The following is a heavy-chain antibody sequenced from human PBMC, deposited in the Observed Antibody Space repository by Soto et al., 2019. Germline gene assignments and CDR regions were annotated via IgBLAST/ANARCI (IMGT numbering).Heavy chain of an antibody. V-gene: IGHV2-5*02. CDR2: IYWDDDK. D-gene: IGHD6-19*01. CDR3: AHRPNGGWLDY. J-gene: IGHJ4*02. Sequence: QITLKKSGPTLVKPTQTLTLTCTFSGFSLSTSGVSVGWIRQPPGKALEWLALIYWDDDKRYSPSLKSRLTTTKDTSKNQVVLTMTNMDPVDTATYYCAHRPNGGWLDYWGQGTLVTVSS. CDR1: GFSLSTSGVS.